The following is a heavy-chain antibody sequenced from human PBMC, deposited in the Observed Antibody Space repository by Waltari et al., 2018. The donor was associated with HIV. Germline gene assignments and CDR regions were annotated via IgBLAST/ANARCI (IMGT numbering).Heavy chain of an antibody. V-gene: IGHV1-8*01. D-gene: IGHD3-10*02. CDR1: GYTFTSYA. CDR3: ARLPVPYYYYGMDV. CDR2: MNPNSGNT. J-gene: IGHJ6*02. Sequence: QVQLVQSGAEVKKPGASVKVSCKAPGYTFTSYAINWVRQATGQGLEWMGWMNPNSGNTGYAQKFQGRVTMTRNTSISTAYMELSSLRSEDTAVYYCARLPVPYYYYGMDVWGQGTTVTVSS.